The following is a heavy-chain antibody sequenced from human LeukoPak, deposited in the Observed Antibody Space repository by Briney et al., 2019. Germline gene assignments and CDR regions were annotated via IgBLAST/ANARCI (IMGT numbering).Heavy chain of an antibody. CDR1: GFTFSSYG. CDR3: ARDHNKGGKTVTTIDYYYGMDV. J-gene: IGHJ6*02. V-gene: IGHV3-33*01. CDR2: IWYDGSNK. D-gene: IGHD4-17*01. Sequence: GGSLRPSCAASGFTFSSYGMHWVRQAPGKGLEWVAVIWYDGSNKYYADSVKGRFTISRDNSKNTLYLQMNSLRAEDTAVYYCARDHNKGGKTVTTIDYYYGMDVWGQGTTVTVSS.